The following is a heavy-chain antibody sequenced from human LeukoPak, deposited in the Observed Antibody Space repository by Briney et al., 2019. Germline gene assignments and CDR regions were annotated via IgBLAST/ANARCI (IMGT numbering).Heavy chain of an antibody. CDR3: AKDAGSGSWTDY. CDR1: GFTFSSYW. Sequence: GGSLRLSCAASGFTFSSYWMNWVRQAPGKGLVWVSRIASDGSSTTYADSVKGRFSISRDNAKNTLYLQMNSLRVEDTAVCYCAKDAGSGSWTDYWGQGTLVTVSS. CDR2: IASDGSST. J-gene: IGHJ4*02. V-gene: IGHV3-74*01. D-gene: IGHD3-10*01.